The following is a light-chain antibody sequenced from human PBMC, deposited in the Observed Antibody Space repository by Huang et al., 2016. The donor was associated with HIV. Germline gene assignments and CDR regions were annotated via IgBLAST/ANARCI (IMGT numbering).Light chain of an antibody. CDR2: DAS. CDR3: QQRDNWLT. CDR1: QSVKTF. Sequence: IVLTQSPVTLSLAPGQRATLSCRASQSVKTFLAWYKQKPGQAPRLLIHDASKRAPGVPSRCSGSGSGTAFTLTINSLEPEDFAIYYCQQRDNWLTFGGGTTVEI. V-gene: IGKV3-11*01. J-gene: IGKJ4*01.